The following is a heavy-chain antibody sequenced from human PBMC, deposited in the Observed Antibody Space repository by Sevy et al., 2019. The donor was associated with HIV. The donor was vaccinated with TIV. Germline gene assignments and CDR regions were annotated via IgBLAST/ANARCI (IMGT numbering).Heavy chain of an antibody. V-gene: IGHV3-23*01. D-gene: IGHD3-3*02. CDR1: EFTCSSHA. CDR3: ARDGRGISACDI. Sequence: GGSLRLSCAASEFTCSSHAVSWVRQAPGKGLEWVSAISGNGENRHYADSVRGRFTISRDNFKNTLYLQMNSLRAEDTALYYCARDGRGISACDIWGQGTMVTVSS. J-gene: IGHJ3*02. CDR2: ISGNGENR.